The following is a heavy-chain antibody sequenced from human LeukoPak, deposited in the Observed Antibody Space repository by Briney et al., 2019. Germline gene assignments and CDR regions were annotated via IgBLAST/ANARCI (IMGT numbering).Heavy chain of an antibody. CDR1: GFTFSNAW. V-gene: IGHV3-15*01. Sequence: GGSLRLSCAASGFTFSNAWMTWVRQAPGKGLEWVGRIKSNTDGGTTDYAAPVKGRFTISRRDSKNTLYLQMNSLKTDDTAVYYWATLGGYEYLDYWGQGTLVTVSS. D-gene: IGHD5-12*01. CDR2: IKSNTDGGTT. CDR3: ATLGGYEYLDY. J-gene: IGHJ4*02.